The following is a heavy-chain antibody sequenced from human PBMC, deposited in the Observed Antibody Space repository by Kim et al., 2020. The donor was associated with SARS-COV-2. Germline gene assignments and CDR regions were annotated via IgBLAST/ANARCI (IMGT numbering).Heavy chain of an antibody. D-gene: IGHD5-12*01. V-gene: IGHV4-39*01. CDR3: ASGYSGYDWFDY. J-gene: IGHJ4*02. Sequence: YYNPSLKSRVTISVDTSKNQFSLKLSSVTAADTAVYYCASGYSGYDWFDYWGQGTLVTVSS.